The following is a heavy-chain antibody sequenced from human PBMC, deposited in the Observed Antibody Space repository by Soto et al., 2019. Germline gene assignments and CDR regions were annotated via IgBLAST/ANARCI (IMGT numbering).Heavy chain of an antibody. Sequence: QVQLQESGPGLVKPSQTLSLTCTVSGGSISSGGYYWSWIRQHPGKGLEWIGYIYYSGSTYYNPSLKSRVTISVDTSKNQFSLKLSSVTAADTAVYYCASWGAVLSSTGIYYFDYWGQGTLVTVSS. CDR1: GGSISSGGYY. CDR2: IYYSGST. CDR3: ASWGAVLSSTGIYYFDY. J-gene: IGHJ4*02. D-gene: IGHD2-2*01. V-gene: IGHV4-31*03.